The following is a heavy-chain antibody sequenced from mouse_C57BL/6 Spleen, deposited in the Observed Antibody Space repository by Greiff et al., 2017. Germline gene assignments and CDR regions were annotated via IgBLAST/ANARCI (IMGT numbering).Heavy chain of an antibody. J-gene: IGHJ4*01. CDR2: IWSGGST. D-gene: IGHD2-1*01. V-gene: IGHV2-2*01. Sequence: VKLVESGPGLVQPSQSLSITCTVSGFSLTSYGVHWVRQSPGTGLEWLGVIWSGGSTDYNAAFISRLSISKDNSKSQVFFKMNSLQADDTAIYYCARSVYYGNYGAMDYWGQGTSVTVSS. CDR3: ARSVYYGNYGAMDY. CDR1: GFSLTSYG.